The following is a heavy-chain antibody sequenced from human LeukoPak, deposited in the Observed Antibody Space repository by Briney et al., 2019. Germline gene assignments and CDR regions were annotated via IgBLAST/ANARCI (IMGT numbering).Heavy chain of an antibody. CDR3: ASPIRQYQLLFSRYYGMDV. CDR2: IIPIFGTA. V-gene: IGHV1-69*13. Sequence: RASVKVSCKASGGTFSSYAISWVRQAPGQGLEWMGGIIPIFGTANYAQKFQGRVTITADESTSTAYMELSSLRSEDTAVYYCASPIRQYQLLFSRYYGMDVWGQGTTVTVSS. CDR1: GGTFSSYA. J-gene: IGHJ6*02. D-gene: IGHD2-2*01.